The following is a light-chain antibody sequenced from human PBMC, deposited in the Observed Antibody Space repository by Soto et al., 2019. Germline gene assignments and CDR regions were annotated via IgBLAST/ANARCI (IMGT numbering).Light chain of an antibody. V-gene: IGKV3-15*01. J-gene: IGKJ2*01. CDR1: QSVSSN. Sequence: EIVMTQSPATLSVSPGERATLSCRASQSVSSNLAWYQQKPGQGPRLLIYGASTRATGIPARFSGRGPGTEFTLTISSLQSEDFAVYYCQQYNNWPPYTFGQGTKLEIK. CDR2: GAS. CDR3: QQYNNWPPYT.